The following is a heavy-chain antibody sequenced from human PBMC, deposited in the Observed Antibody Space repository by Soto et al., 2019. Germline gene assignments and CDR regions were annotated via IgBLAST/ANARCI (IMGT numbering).Heavy chain of an antibody. J-gene: IGHJ4*02. CDR2: INHSGST. Sequence: PSETLSLTCAVYGGSFSGYYWSWIRQPPGKGLEWIGEINHSGSTNYNPSLKSRVTISVDTSKNQFSLKLSSVTAVDTAVDYCARREIQGPIDEWGQGTLGTVSS. CDR3: ARREIQGPIDE. CDR1: GGSFSGYY. D-gene: IGHD1-26*01. V-gene: IGHV4-34*01.